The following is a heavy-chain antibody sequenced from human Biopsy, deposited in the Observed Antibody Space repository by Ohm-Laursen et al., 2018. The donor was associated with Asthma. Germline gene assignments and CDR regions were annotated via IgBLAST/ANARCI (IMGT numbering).Heavy chain of an antibody. CDR2: THYSGST. Sequence: SQTLSLTWTVSGASIRGSGSYWAWIRQAPGKGPEWIGTTHYSGSTFYKPSLRSRVTMSLDTSTNQFSLRLRSVTATDTAVYYCASPVNRAFGGYEWAAVFDYWGQGILVTVSS. J-gene: IGHJ4*02. CDR3: ASPVNRAFGGYEWAAVFDY. CDR1: GASIRGSGSY. V-gene: IGHV4-39*01. D-gene: IGHD5-12*01.